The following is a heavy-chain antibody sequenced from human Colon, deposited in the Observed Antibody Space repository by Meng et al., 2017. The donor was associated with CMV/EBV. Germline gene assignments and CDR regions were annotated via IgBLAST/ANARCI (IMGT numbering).Heavy chain of an antibody. J-gene: IGHJ4*02. CDR1: GFKFSAYP. D-gene: IGHD6-13*01. V-gene: IGHV3-21*06. Sequence: SCAASGFKFSAYPMKWVRQAPERGLEWVSSISYGSTYVEYADSVLGRFTITRDNAETSLYLQMDSRRVEDTAVYYCVRESTSSSYDYWGQGTLVTVSS. CDR3: VRESTSSSYDY. CDR2: ISYGSTYV.